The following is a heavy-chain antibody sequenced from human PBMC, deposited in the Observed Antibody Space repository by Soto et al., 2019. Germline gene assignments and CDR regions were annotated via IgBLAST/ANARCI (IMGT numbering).Heavy chain of an antibody. V-gene: IGHV1-18*04. CDR2: ISAYNGNT. Sequence: ASVKVSCKASGYTFTSYGISWVRQAPGQGLEWMGWISAYNGNTNYAQKLQGRVTMTTDTSTSTAYMELRSLRSDDTAVYYCARESWIRVGAKNFDYLGQGTLVTAAS. CDR1: GYTFTSYG. D-gene: IGHD1-26*01. CDR3: ARESWIRVGAKNFDY. J-gene: IGHJ4*02.